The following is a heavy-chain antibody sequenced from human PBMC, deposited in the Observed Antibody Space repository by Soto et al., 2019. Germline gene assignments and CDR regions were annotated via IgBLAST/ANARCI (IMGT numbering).Heavy chain of an antibody. CDR1: GFSLSTSGVG. V-gene: IGHV2-5*02. D-gene: IGHD2-21*01. CDR3: AHRLVACVGVASHYIMDV. Sequence: QITLKESGPALVKPTQTLTLTCTFSGFSLSTSGVGVGWISQPPGKALEWLALVYWDDDKRYSPSLKTSLTNNKYSSRNQVVLKMSDMNPVYTPTYSCAHRLVACVGVASHYIMDVRGQGTTVTVSS. J-gene: IGHJ6*02. CDR2: VYWDDDK.